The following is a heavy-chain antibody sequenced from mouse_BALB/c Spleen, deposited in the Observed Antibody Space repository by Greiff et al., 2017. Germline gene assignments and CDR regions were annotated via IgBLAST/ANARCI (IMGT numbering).Heavy chain of an antibody. CDR3: ARRRGDYAMDY. CDR2: IYPGDGDT. Sequence: VQLVESGAELARPGASVKLSCKASGYTFTSYWMQWVKQRPGQGLEWIGAIYPGDGDTRYTQKFKGKATLTADKSSSTAYMQLSSLASEDSAVYYCARRRGDYAMDYWGQGTSVTVSS. CDR1: GYTFTSYW. V-gene: IGHV1-87*01. J-gene: IGHJ4*01.